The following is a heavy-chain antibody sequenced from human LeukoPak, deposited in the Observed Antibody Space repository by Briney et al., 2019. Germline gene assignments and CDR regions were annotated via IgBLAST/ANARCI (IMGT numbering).Heavy chain of an antibody. CDR3: ARDLEYSSGWGERVFDY. D-gene: IGHD6-19*01. CDR1: GYTFTSYY. Sequence: ASVMVSCKASGYTFTSYYMHWVRQAPGQGLEWMGIINPSGGSTSYAQKFQGRVTMTRDTSTSTVYTELSSLRSEDTAVYYCARDLEYSSGWGERVFDYWGQGTLVTVSS. J-gene: IGHJ4*02. V-gene: IGHV1-46*01. CDR2: INPSGGST.